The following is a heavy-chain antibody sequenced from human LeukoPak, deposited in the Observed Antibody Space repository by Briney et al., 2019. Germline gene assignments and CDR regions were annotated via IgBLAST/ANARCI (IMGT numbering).Heavy chain of an antibody. CDR1: GFTFSNYG. CDR2: IRFDGSNK. D-gene: IGHD1-26*01. Sequence: GGSLRLSCAASGFTFSNYGMHWVRQAPGKGLEWVAFIRFDGSNKFYADSVKGRFTISRDNSKNTLSLQMNGLRAEDAAVYYCAKGDQWELLHNYFDYWGQGTLVTVSS. J-gene: IGHJ4*02. V-gene: IGHV3-30*02. CDR3: AKGDQWELLHNYFDY.